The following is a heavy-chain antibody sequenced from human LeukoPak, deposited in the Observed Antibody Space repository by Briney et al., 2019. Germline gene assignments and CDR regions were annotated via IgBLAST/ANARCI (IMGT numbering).Heavy chain of an antibody. CDR1: GGSISSSSYY. J-gene: IGHJ4*02. V-gene: IGHV4-39*07. D-gene: IGHD3-10*01. CDR3: ARRFITMVRGVTRKVEYFDY. CDR2: IYYSGST. Sequence: SETLSLTCTVSGGSISSSSYYWGWIRQPPGKGLEWIGSIYYSGSTYYNPSLKSRVTISVDTSKNQFSLKLSSVTAADTAVYYCARRFITMVRGVTRKVEYFDYWGQGTLVTVSS.